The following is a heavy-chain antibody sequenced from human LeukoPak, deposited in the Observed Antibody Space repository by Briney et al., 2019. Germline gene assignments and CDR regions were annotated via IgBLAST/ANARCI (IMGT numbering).Heavy chain of an antibody. J-gene: IGHJ4*02. CDR1: GFSFSRFG. V-gene: IGHV3-48*01. CDR3: TQKGGTDH. CDR2: ISSTSADI. Sequence: GGSLRLSCVASGFSFSRFGMNWVRQAPGKGLEWISHISSTSADISYADSVKGRFTISRDNAKNSLYLQMSSLRVEDTAVYYCTQKGGTDHWGQGTLVTVSS. D-gene: IGHD2-15*01.